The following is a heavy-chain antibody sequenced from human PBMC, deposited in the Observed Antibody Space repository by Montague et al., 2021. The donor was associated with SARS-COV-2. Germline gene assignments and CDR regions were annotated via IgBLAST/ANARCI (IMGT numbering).Heavy chain of an antibody. D-gene: IGHD1-26*01. V-gene: IGHV4-59*01. Sequence: SETLSLTCSVSGGSLRSDYWSWIRQPPGKGLEWIGYIYYSGSTNYNPSMESRVTISIDTSKNQFSLSLSSVTAADTAIYYCARGKEGGGTQAGFDPWGQGTLVTVSS. J-gene: IGHJ5*02. CDR1: GGSLRSDY. CDR2: IYYSGST. CDR3: ARGKEGGGTQAGFDP.